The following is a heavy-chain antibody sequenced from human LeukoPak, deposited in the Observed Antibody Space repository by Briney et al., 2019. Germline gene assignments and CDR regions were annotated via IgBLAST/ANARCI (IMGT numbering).Heavy chain of an antibody. Sequence: GGSLRLSCAASGFSFSSYSMNWVRQAPGKGLEWVSYILGSSSTIFYADSVKGRFTISRDNAKNTLYLQMNSLRVEDTAVYYCAGGVPAAGLSDFDYWGQETLAHVSS. J-gene: IGHJ4*02. CDR3: AGGVPAAGLSDFDY. D-gene: IGHD6-13*01. CDR1: GFSFSSYS. CDR2: ILGSSSTI. V-gene: IGHV3-48*04.